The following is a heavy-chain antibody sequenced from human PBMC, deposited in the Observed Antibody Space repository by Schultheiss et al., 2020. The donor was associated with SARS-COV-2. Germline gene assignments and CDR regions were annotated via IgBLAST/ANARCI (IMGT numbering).Heavy chain of an antibody. J-gene: IGHJ5*02. CDR2: IYYSGST. CDR3: ARLRSRLRPNWFDP. CDR1: GGSISSYY. V-gene: IGHV4-59*01. Sequence: SETLSLTCTVSGGSISSYYWSWIRQPPGKGLEWIGYIYYSGSTNYNPSLKSRVTISVDTSKNQFSLKLSSVTAADTAVYYCARLRSRLRPNWFDPWGQGTLVTVSS. D-gene: IGHD3-16*01.